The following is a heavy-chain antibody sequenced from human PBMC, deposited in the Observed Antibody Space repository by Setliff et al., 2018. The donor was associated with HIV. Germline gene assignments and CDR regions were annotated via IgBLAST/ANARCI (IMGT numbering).Heavy chain of an antibody. CDR2: IYYTGNT. J-gene: IGHJ3*02. V-gene: IGHV4-31*03. CDR1: GDSISGGGYF. D-gene: IGHD3-10*01. CDR3: ARVPRITTLRNAFDI. Sequence: SETLSLTCTVSGDSISGGGYFWSWVRQHPGKGLEWIGYIYYTGNTYYNPSLKSRITISIDTSKNQFSLNLNSVTAADTAVYYCARVPRITTLRNAFDIWGQGTMVTVS.